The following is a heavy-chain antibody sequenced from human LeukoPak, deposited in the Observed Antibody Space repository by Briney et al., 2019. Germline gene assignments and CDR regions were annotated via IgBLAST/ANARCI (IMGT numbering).Heavy chain of an antibody. D-gene: IGHD2-2*01. CDR3: ARPGCTSTSCYLGDY. J-gene: IGHJ4*02. V-gene: IGHV4-59*08. CDR2: SYYSGTTNY. CDR1: GGSISNNY. Sequence: SETLSLTCTVSGGSISNNYWSWIRQPPGKGLEWIGHSYYSGTTNYNYNPSLKSRVTISVDTSKSQISLILISVTAADTAVYFCARPGCTSTSCYLGDYWGQGTLVTVSS.